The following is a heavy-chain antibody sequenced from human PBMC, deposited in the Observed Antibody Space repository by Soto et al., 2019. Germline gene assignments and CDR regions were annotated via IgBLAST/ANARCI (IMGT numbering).Heavy chain of an antibody. D-gene: IGHD2-15*01. CDR1: GFTFSSYS. J-gene: IGHJ4*02. Sequence: PGGSLRLSCAASGFTFSSYSMNWVRQAPGKGLEWVSSISSSSSYIYYADSVKGRFTISRDNAKNSLYLQMNSLRAEDTAVYYCARGVVAGVSIGYWGQGTRVTVSS. V-gene: IGHV3-21*01. CDR2: ISSSSSYI. CDR3: ARGVVAGVSIGY.